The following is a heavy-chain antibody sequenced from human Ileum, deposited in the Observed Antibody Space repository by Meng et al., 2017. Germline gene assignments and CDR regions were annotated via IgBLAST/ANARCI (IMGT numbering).Heavy chain of an antibody. CDR2: AGT. J-gene: IGHJ4*02. D-gene: IGHD7-27*01. CDR1: GGSVSTSDYQ. Sequence: LQGSGPGLVSPSETLSVICTVSGGSVSTSDYQWGWIRQPPGKGLEWIGYAGTNYNPSLKSRVTISVDTSKRQFSLKLTSVTAADTAVYYCARDHWGSLDYWGQGILVTVSS. V-gene: IGHV4-61*08. CDR3: ARDHWGSLDY.